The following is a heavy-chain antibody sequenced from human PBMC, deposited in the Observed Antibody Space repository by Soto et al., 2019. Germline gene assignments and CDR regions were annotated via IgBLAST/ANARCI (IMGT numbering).Heavy chain of an antibody. V-gene: IGHV1-69*01. CDR1: GGTFKMYA. CDR2: IIPILDKP. D-gene: IGHD3-16*02. J-gene: IGHJ4*02. CDR3: TRSIGSGGVVGGFDY. Sequence: QVQLVQSGVEEREPGSAVKVSCKASGGTFKMYAMHWVRQAPGQGLEWMGGIIPILDKPTYAQKFQGRVTITVDDSTATAYMELTSLRSDDTAVYYCTRSIGSGGVVGGFDYWGQGTLVTVSS.